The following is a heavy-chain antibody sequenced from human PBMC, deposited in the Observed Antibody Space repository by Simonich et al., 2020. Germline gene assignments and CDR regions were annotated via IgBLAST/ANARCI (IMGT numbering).Heavy chain of an antibody. D-gene: IGHD2-15*01. V-gene: IGHV1-69*09. J-gene: IGHJ6*03. CDR2: SIPIMGIT. CDR1: GGTFRSYA. Sequence: QGQLVQSGAEVKKPGSSVKVACKASGGTFRSYAISWVRQAPGQGLEWMESSIPIMGITNYAQKFQGRVTITADKSTSTAYMELSSLRSEDTAVYYCARGGLADRRIVYYYYMDVWGKGTTVTVSS. CDR3: ARGGLADRRIVYYYYMDV.